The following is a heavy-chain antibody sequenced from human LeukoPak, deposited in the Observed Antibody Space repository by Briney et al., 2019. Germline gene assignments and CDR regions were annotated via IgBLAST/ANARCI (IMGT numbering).Heavy chain of an antibody. CDR2: IKFDGTAT. Sequence: GGSLRLSCSGFGFTFRSFWMGWVRQAPGKGLEWVANIKFDGTATNYVDSVRGRFTISRDNSKSTLYLQMNSLRAEDTAVYYCARDLSSSWSPGVWGQGTMVTVSS. CDR3: ARDLSSSWSPGV. CDR1: GFTFRSFW. V-gene: IGHV3-7*01. J-gene: IGHJ3*01. D-gene: IGHD6-13*01.